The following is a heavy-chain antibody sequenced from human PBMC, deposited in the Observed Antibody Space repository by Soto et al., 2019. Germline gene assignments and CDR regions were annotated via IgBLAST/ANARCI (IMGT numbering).Heavy chain of an antibody. V-gene: IGHV3-53*01. Sequence: GGSLRLSCAASGFTVSSNYMSWVRQAPGKGLEWVSVIYSGGSTYYADSVKGRFTISRDNSKNTLYLQMNSLRAEDTAVYYCARRGVNSGYEGPFDYWGQGTLVTVSS. CDR1: GFTVSSNY. CDR2: IYSGGST. J-gene: IGHJ4*02. CDR3: ARRGVNSGYEGPFDY. D-gene: IGHD5-12*01.